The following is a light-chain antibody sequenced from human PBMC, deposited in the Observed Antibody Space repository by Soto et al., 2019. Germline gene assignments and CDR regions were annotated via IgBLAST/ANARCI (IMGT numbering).Light chain of an antibody. J-gene: IGLJ3*02. Sequence: QSVLTQPASVSGSPGQSITISCTGTSSDVGSYNLVSWYQQHPGKAPKLLIYEGSKRPSGVSNRFSGSKSGNTASLTISGLQAEDEADYYCCSYARSSTWVFGGGTKVTVL. CDR2: EGS. CDR1: SSDVGSYNL. V-gene: IGLV2-23*01. CDR3: CSYARSSTWV.